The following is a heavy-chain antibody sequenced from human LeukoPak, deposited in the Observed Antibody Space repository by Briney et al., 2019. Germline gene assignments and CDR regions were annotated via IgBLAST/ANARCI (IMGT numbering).Heavy chain of an antibody. J-gene: IGHJ2*01. D-gene: IGHD2-15*01. V-gene: IGHV3-21*01. CDR2: ISSSSSYI. CDR3: AKFGVAAATDYWYFDV. Sequence: VKPGGSLRLSCAASGFTFSSYSMNWVRQAPGKGLEWVSSISSSSSYIYYADSVKGRFTISRDNAKNSLYLQMNSLRSEDTAVYYCAKFGVAAATDYWYFDVWGRGTLVTVSS. CDR1: GFTFSSYS.